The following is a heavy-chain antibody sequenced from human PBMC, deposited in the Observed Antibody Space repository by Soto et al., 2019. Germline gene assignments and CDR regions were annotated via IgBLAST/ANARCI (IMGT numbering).Heavy chain of an antibody. V-gene: IGHV3-30-3*01. D-gene: IGHD1-26*01. Sequence: QVQLVESGGGVVQPGRSLRLSCAASGFTFSSYAMHWVRQAPGKGLEWVAVISYDGSNKYYADSVKGRFTISRDNSKNTLNLQMNSLRAEDTAVYYCARDQGGWEGDYWGQGTLVTVSS. CDR2: ISYDGSNK. CDR3: ARDQGGWEGDY. CDR1: GFTFSSYA. J-gene: IGHJ4*02.